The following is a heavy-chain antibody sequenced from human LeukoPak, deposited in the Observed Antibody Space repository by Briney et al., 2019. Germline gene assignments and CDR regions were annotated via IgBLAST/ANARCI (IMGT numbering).Heavy chain of an antibody. CDR2: INYSGST. Sequence: KSSETLSLTCTVSGGSISSSHYYWGWIRQPPGKGLEWIGSINYSGSTYYNPSLKSRVTISVDTSKNQFSLRLSSVTAADTVVYYCARLSDYWGQGTQVTVSS. CDR3: ARLSDY. CDR1: GGSISSSHYY. J-gene: IGHJ4*02. V-gene: IGHV4-39*01.